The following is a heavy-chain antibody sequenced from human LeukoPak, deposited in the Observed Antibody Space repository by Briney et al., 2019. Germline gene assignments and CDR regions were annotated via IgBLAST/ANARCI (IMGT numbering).Heavy chain of an antibody. CDR3: ARDSAILGIFFDS. V-gene: IGHV1-18*01. CDR2: INTYNGDT. CDR1: GYTSDDYA. Sequence: ASVKVSCKASGYTSDDYAISWVRQAPGQGLEWMGWINTYNGDTITAQKFQGRVTLTTDTSTTTASMELRSLRSDDTAFYYCARDSAILGIFFDSWGQGTLVTVSS. J-gene: IGHJ4*02. D-gene: IGHD2/OR15-2a*01.